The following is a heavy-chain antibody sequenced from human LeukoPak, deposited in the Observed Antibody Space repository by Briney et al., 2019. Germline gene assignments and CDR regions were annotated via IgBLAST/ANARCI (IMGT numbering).Heavy chain of an antibody. D-gene: IGHD3-22*01. CDR2: ISAYNGNT. J-gene: IGHJ4*02. V-gene: IGHV1-18*01. Sequence: ASVKVSCKASGYTFTSYGISWVRQAPGQGLEWMGWISAYNGNTNYAQKLQGRVTMTTDTSTSTAYIELSRLRSDDTAVYYCARDRNRAHYYDSSGTPDYWGQGTLVTVSS. CDR3: ARDRNRAHYYDSSGTPDY. CDR1: GYTFTSYG.